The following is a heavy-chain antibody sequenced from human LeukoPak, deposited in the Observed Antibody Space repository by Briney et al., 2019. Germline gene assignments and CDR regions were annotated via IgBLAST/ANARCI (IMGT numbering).Heavy chain of an antibody. J-gene: IGHJ5*02. CDR2: ISAYNGNT. CDR1: GYTFTSYG. D-gene: IGHD3-10*01. Sequence: ASVKVSCKASGYTFTSYGISWVRQAPGQGLEWMGWISAYNGNTNYAQKLQGRVTMTTDTSTSTAYMELRSLRSDDPAVYYCARSTLLWFGSSWFDPWGQGTLVTVSS. CDR3: ARSTLLWFGSSWFDP. V-gene: IGHV1-18*04.